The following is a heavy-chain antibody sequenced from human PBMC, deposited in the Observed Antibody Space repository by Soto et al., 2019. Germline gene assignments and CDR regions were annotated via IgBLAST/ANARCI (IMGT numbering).Heavy chain of an antibody. CDR3: ARGLHRRGLRSLQFV. D-gene: IGHD5-12*01. Sequence: GSSVKVSCKASGGTFSSYAISWVRQAPGQGLEWMGGIIPIFGTANYAQKFQGRVTITADESTSTAYMELSSLRSEDTAVYYCARGLHRRGLRSLQFVWGQGTSVTVSA. J-gene: IGHJ4*02. CDR2: IIPIFGTA. CDR1: GGTFSSYA. V-gene: IGHV1-69*13.